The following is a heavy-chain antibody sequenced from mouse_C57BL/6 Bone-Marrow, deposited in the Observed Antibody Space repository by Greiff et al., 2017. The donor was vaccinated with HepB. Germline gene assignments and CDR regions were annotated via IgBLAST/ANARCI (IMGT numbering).Heavy chain of an antibody. D-gene: IGHD2-3*01. CDR3: ARLGLLGYAMDY. CDR2: ISNGGGST. Sequence: EVKLEESGGGLVQPGGSLKLSCAASGFTFSDYYMYWVRQTPEKRLEWVAYISNGGGSTYYPDTVKGQFTISRDNAKNTLYLQMSRLKSEDTAMYYCARLGLLGYAMDYWGQGTSVTVSS. V-gene: IGHV5-12*01. CDR1: GFTFSDYY. J-gene: IGHJ4*01.